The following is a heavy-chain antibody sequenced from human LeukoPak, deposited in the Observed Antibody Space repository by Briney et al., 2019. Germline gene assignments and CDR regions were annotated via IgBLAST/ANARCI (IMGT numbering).Heavy chain of an antibody. Sequence: GGSLRLSCAASEFTFSSYGMSWVRQAPGKGLEWVSAISGSGGSTYYADSVKGRFTISRDNSKNTLYLQMNSLRAEDTAVYYCARGQTPGGTMVRGVISGYMDVWGKGTTVTISS. CDR3: ARGQTPGGTMVRGVISGYMDV. D-gene: IGHD3-10*01. V-gene: IGHV3-23*01. J-gene: IGHJ6*03. CDR1: EFTFSSYG. CDR2: ISGSGGST.